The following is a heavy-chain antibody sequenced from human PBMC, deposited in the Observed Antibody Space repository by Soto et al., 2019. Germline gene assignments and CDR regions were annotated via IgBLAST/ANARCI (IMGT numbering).Heavy chain of an antibody. J-gene: IGHJ4*02. Sequence: GASVKPSSKASRYTVASLDLKWVQHANEQGLEWMGWMNPNSGNTGYAQNFQGRVTMTRNTAINTAYMELTSLGSDDTAVYFCAGSPACSNCYKDIDYWGPGTLVTVSS. V-gene: IGHV1-8*01. CDR3: AGSPACSNCYKDIDY. CDR2: MNPNSGNT. CDR1: RYTVASLD. D-gene: IGHD2-2*02.